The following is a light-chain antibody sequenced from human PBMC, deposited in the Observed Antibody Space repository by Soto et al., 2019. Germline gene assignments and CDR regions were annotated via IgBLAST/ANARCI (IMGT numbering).Light chain of an antibody. CDR1: RSDVGGYNY. CDR3: SSYTLSSTLWV. V-gene: IGLV2-14*03. Sequence: QSALTQPASVSGSPGQSITISCTGIRSDVGGYNYVSWYQHHPGKAPKLTIYDVSHRPSGVSIRFSGSKSGNTASLTISGLQAEDEADYYCSSYTLSSTLWVFGGGTKLTVL. J-gene: IGLJ3*02. CDR2: DVS.